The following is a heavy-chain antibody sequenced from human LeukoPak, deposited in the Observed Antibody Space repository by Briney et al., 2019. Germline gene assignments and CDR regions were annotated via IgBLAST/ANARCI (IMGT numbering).Heavy chain of an antibody. Sequence: GGSLRLSCTASGFTFGDYAMSWFRQAPGKGLEWVGFIRSKTYGGTPEYAASVKGRFTTSRDDSKSIAYLQMSSLKTEDTAVYYCTRNGGWYADYWGQGTLVTVSS. D-gene: IGHD6-13*01. J-gene: IGHJ4*02. CDR3: TRNGGWYADY. CDR1: GFTFGDYA. CDR2: IRSKTYGGTP. V-gene: IGHV3-49*03.